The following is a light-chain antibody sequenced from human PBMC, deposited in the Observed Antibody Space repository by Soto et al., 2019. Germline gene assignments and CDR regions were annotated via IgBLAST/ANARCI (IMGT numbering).Light chain of an antibody. CDR2: GAS. Sequence: EIVLTPSPGTLSLSPGERATLSCRASHSVTRYVAWYQQKPGQAPRLLIYGASSRATGIPDRFSGSGSGTDFTLTISRLEPEDFAVYYCQQYGSSLSAFGGGTKVDIK. CDR1: HSVTRY. J-gene: IGKJ4*01. V-gene: IGKV3-20*01. CDR3: QQYGSSLSA.